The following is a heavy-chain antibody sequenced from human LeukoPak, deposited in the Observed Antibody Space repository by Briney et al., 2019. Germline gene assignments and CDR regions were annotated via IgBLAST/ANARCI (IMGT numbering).Heavy chain of an antibody. Sequence: NPSETLSLTCTVSGGSISSYYWSWIRQPAGKGLEWIGRIYTSGSTNYNPSLKSRVTMSVDTSKHQFSLKLSSVTAADTAVYYCARDNPPRTLDAFGIWGQGTMVTVSS. D-gene: IGHD1-14*01. J-gene: IGHJ3*02. V-gene: IGHV4-4*07. CDR3: ARDNPPRTLDAFGI. CDR1: GGSISSYY. CDR2: IYTSGST.